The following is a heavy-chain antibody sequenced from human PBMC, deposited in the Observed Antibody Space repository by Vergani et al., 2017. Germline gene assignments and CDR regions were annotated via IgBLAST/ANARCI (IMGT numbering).Heavy chain of an antibody. CDR3: AIVADYYDSSCYYLDY. CDR1: GNSLTELT. V-gene: IGHV1-24*01. Sequence: QVQLVQSGSEVRTPGASVKVSCQVSGNSLTELTNHWVRQAPGKGLEWMGGFDPEHGEVTFAHHIQGRVTMTEDRSTDTAYMEMRSLRPEDTALYYFAIVADYYDSSCYYLDYWGQGTLVTVSS. CDR2: FDPEHGEV. J-gene: IGHJ4*02. D-gene: IGHD3-22*01.